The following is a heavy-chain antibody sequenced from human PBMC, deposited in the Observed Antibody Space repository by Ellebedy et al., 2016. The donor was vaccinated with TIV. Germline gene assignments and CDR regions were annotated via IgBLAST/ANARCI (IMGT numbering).Heavy chain of an antibody. CDR2: IIPIFGTA. V-gene: IGHV1-69*13. CDR3: GIPAAINYYYYGMDV. CDR1: GYTFTSYG. J-gene: IGHJ6*02. D-gene: IGHD2-2*02. Sequence: SVKVSCXASGYTFTSYGISWVRQAPGQGLEWMGGIIPIFGTANYAQKFQGRVTITADESTSTAYMELSSLRSEDTAVYYCGIPAAINYYYYGMDVWGQGTTVTVSS.